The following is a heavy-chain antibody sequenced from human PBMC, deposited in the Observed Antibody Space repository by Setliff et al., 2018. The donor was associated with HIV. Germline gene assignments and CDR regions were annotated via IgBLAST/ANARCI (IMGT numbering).Heavy chain of an antibody. Sequence: ASVKVSCKPSGYTFTNYDINWVRQAAGQGLEWMGWMNPDSRNTGYAQRFEGSVTMTRDTSISTAYMELSSLRSEDTAVYYCARGTYDSDYWGQGTLVTVPQ. D-gene: IGHD3-22*01. CDR1: GYTFTNYD. CDR3: ARGTYDSDY. CDR2: MNPDSRNT. V-gene: IGHV1-8*02. J-gene: IGHJ4*02.